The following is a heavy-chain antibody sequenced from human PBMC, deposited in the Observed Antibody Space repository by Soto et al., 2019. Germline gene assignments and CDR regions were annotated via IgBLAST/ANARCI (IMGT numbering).Heavy chain of an antibody. CDR2: ISAGNGHT. CDR3: ATLGTYYYGLDV. CDR1: GYTFSSDA. V-gene: IGHV1-3*01. Sequence: QVQLVQSGAEVKKPRASVKVSCKASGYTFSSDAMHWVRQAPGQRLEWMGWISAGNGHTTYSENFQGRVTMTRDSSASTVYMELSSLRSEDTAVYYCATLGTYYYGLDVWGQGTTVTVSS. J-gene: IGHJ6*02.